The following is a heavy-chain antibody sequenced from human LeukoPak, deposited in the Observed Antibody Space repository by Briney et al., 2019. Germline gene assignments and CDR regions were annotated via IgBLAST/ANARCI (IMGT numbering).Heavy chain of an antibody. J-gene: IGHJ1*01. CDR3: ARYLDYGGNSRVFQH. Sequence: SETLSLTCAVYGGSLSAYYWTWIRQPPGKGLEWIGEINRGSTNYNPSLKSRVTISIDTSKNQFSLKLSSVTAADTAVYYCARYLDYGGNSRVFQHWGQGTLVTVSS. V-gene: IGHV4-34*01. CDR1: GGSLSAYY. CDR2: INRGST. D-gene: IGHD4-23*01.